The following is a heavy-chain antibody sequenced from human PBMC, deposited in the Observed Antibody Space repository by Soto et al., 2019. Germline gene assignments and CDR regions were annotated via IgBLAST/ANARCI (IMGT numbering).Heavy chain of an antibody. CDR1: GYTFTSYY. D-gene: IGHD4-17*01. CDR3: AMSVTTVYYFDY. CDR2: INPSGGST. J-gene: IGHJ4*02. V-gene: IGHV1-46*01. Sequence: ASVKVSCKASGYTFTSYYMHWVRQAPGQGLEWMGIINPSGGSTSYAQKFQGRVTMTRDTSTSTVYMELSSLRSEDTAVYYCAMSVTTVYYFDYWGQGTLVTVSS.